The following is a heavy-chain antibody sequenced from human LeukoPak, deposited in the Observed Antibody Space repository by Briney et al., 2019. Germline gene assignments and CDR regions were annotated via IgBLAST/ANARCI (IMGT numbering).Heavy chain of an antibody. Sequence: SPSETLSLTCTVSGGSISSYYWSWIRQPPGKGLEWIGYIYYSGSTNYNPSLKSRVTISVDTSKNQFSLKLSSVTAADTAVYYCARENMVRGVISWFDPWGQGTLVTVSS. CDR2: IYYSGST. J-gene: IGHJ5*02. V-gene: IGHV4-59*01. CDR1: GGSISSYY. CDR3: ARENMVRGVISWFDP. D-gene: IGHD3-10*01.